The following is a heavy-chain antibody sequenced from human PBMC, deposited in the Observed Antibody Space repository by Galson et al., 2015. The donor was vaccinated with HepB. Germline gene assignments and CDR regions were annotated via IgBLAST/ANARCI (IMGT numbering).Heavy chain of an antibody. J-gene: IGHJ3*02. Sequence: SLRLSCAASAFTFSSYAMSCVRQAPGKGLEWVSAISVSGGNTYYADSVKGRFTISRDNSKNTLFLQMNSLRAEDTAVYYCAKTYCSGGSCLHDGFNIWGQGTMVTASS. CDR1: AFTFSSYA. D-gene: IGHD2-15*01. V-gene: IGHV3-23*01. CDR3: AKTYCSGGSCLHDGFNI. CDR2: ISVSGGNT.